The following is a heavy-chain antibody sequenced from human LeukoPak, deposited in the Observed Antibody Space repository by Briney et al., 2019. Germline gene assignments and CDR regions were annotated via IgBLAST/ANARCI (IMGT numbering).Heavy chain of an antibody. CDR1: GFTFSNYG. V-gene: IGHV3-33*06. CDR2: IWFDGRNK. Sequence: GGSLRLSCAASGFTFSNYGMHWVRQAPGKGLEWVALIWFDGRNKFHADSVKGRFTISRDNSKNTLFLQMNSLRAEDTAVYYCAKEWGPIAVSGGPGYWGQGALVTVSS. CDR3: AKEWGPIAVSGGPGY. J-gene: IGHJ4*02. D-gene: IGHD6-19*01.